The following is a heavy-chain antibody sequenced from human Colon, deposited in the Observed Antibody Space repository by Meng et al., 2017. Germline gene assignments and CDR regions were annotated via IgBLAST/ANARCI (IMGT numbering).Heavy chain of an antibody. Sequence: ETLSLTCSVSGGSISAYYWTWIRQPAGKGLEWMGRITASGNTNYNPSLKSRLTMSIDTSKNQFSLRLTSVTAADTAVYFCATTWGGLRNPFHNWGPGTMVTVSS. CDR1: GGSISAYY. J-gene: IGHJ3*02. CDR2: ITASGNT. D-gene: IGHD3-16*01. V-gene: IGHV4-4*07. CDR3: ATTWGGLRNPFHN.